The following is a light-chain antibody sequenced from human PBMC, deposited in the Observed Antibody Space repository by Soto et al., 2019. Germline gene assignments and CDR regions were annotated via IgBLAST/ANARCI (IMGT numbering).Light chain of an antibody. Sequence: QSALTQPASVSGSPGQSITISCTGTSSDVGGYNFVSWYQHHPGKAPKLIIYDVSNRPSGVSNRFSGSKSGNTASLTISGLQAEDEADYYCTSYTGSITYVFGTGTKLTVL. CDR1: SSDVGGYNF. CDR2: DVS. V-gene: IGLV2-14*03. CDR3: TSYTGSITYV. J-gene: IGLJ1*01.